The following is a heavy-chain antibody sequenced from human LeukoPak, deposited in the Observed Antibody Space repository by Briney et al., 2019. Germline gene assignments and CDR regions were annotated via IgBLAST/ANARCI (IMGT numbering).Heavy chain of an antibody. J-gene: IGHJ4*02. Sequence: PGGSLRLSCAASGFTFSSYGMSWVRQAPGKGLEWVSAISGSGGSTYYADSVKGRFTISRDNSKNTLYLQMNSLRAEDTAVYCCAKDGRVVRGRFDYWGQGTLVTVSS. V-gene: IGHV3-23*01. D-gene: IGHD3-16*02. CDR1: GFTFSSYG. CDR3: AKDGRVVRGRFDY. CDR2: ISGSGGST.